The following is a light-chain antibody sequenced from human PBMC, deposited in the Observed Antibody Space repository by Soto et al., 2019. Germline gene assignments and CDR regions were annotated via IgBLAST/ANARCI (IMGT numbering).Light chain of an antibody. J-gene: IGLJ3*02. CDR2: GNS. CDR1: SSNIGAGYD. CDR3: QSYDSSLNWV. V-gene: IGLV1-40*01. Sequence: QSVLTQPPSESGDPGQRVTISCTGSSSNIGAGYDVHWYQQLPGTAPKLLIYGNSNRPSGVPDRFSGSKSGTSASLAITGLQAEYEADYYCQSYDSSLNWVFGGGTKVTVL.